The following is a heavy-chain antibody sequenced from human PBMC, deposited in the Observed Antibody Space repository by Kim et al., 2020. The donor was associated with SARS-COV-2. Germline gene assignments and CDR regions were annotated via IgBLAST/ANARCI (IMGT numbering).Heavy chain of an antibody. CDR3: AKGGLGVGLDY. J-gene: IGHJ4*02. D-gene: IGHD2-15*01. CDR2: IRDNGGVT. V-gene: IGHV3-23*01. Sequence: GGSLRLSCAVSGFTFSTYYMSWVRQAPGKGLEWVSTIRDNGGVTYYADSVKGRFTTSRDNSKNTLSLQMNSLRAEDTAVYFFAKGGLGVGLDYWGQGLL. CDR1: GFTFSTYY.